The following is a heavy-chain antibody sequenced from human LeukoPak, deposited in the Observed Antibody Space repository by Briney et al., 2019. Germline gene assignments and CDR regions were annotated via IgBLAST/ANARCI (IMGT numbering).Heavy chain of an antibody. J-gene: IGHJ5*02. D-gene: IGHD3-22*01. CDR2: INSDGSST. CDR3: AREGSPYDSSGYAT. CDR1: GFTFSSYW. V-gene: IGHV3-74*01. Sequence: TGGSLRLSCAASGFTFSSYWMHWVRQAPGKGLVWVPRINSDGSSTSYADSVKGRFTISRDNAKNTLYLQMNSLRAEDTAVYYCAREGSPYDSSGYATWGQGTLVTVSS.